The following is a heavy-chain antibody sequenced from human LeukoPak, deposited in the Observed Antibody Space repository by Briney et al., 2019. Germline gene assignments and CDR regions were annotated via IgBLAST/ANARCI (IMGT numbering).Heavy chain of an antibody. V-gene: IGHV1-46*01. D-gene: IGHD6-13*01. CDR2: INPSGGDT. J-gene: IGHJ5*02. Sequence: ASVKVSCKASGFTFSSYYMHWVRQAPGQGLEWMGLINPSGGDTSYAQKFQGRVTMTRDTSTSPVYMELRSLRSEDTAMYYCARDAAAAGTGLGWFDPWGQGTLVTVSS. CDR1: GFTFSSYY. CDR3: ARDAAAAGTGLGWFDP.